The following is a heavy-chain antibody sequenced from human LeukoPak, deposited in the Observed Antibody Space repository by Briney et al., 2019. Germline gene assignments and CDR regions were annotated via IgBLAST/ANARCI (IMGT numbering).Heavy chain of an antibody. J-gene: IGHJ6*02. CDR3: ARDGQQLAYGMDV. V-gene: IGHV4-39*07. D-gene: IGHD6-6*01. CDR1: GGSTSIGDSY. CDR2: INHSGST. Sequence: PSETLSLTCTVSGGSTSIGDSYWSWIRQPPGKGLEWIGEINHSGSTNYNPSLKSRVTISVDTSKNQFSLKLSSVTAADTAVYYCARDGQQLAYGMDVWGQGTTVTVSS.